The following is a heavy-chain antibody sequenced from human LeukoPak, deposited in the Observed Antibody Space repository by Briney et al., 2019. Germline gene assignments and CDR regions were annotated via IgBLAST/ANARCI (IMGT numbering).Heavy chain of an antibody. D-gene: IGHD1-26*01. CDR2: IYHSGMT. Sequence: PSGTLSLTCAVSGGSISSPNWWSWVRQPPGKGLEWIGEIYHSGMTNYKTSLKSRVTISVDESKNQFSLKLSSVTAADTAVYYCARGGSYLAFFDYWGQGTLVTVSS. CDR3: ARGGSYLAFFDY. CDR1: GGSISSPNW. J-gene: IGHJ4*02. V-gene: IGHV4-4*02.